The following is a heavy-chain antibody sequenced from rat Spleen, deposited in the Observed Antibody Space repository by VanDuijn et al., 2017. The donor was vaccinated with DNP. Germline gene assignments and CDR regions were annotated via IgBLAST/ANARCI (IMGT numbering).Heavy chain of an antibody. J-gene: IGHJ3*01. CDR3: TTTNNWFAY. CDR2: ISTSGGST. CDR1: GFTFHNYW. V-gene: IGHV5-31*01. Sequence: EVQLVESGGGLVQPGRSLKLSCVASGFTFHNYWMAWIRQVPGKGLEWVASISTSGGSTYYRDSVKGRFTVSRDNAKSTLFLQMDSLTSEDTATYYCTTTNNWFAYWGQGTLVTVSS.